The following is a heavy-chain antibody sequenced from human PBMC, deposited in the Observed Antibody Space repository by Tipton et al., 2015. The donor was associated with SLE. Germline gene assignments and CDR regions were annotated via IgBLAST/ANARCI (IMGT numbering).Heavy chain of an antibody. CDR2: FFYSGST. V-gene: IGHV4-39*07. D-gene: IGHD3-10*01. CDR1: GGSISSTDYH. Sequence: TLSLTCTVSGGSISSTDYHWGWIRQPPGRGLEWIGSFFYSGSTHYNPSLKSRVTISVDMSKNQFSLMLSSVTAADTAVYYCARERQGYGSEPFFDYWGQGTLVTVSS. J-gene: IGHJ4*02. CDR3: ARERQGYGSEPFFDY.